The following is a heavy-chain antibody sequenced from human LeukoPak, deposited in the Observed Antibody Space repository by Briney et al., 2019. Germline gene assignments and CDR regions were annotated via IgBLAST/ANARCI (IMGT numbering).Heavy chain of an antibody. CDR1: GFTFSSYA. CDR3: ATLRLSDHFDY. D-gene: IGHD2-15*01. CDR2: ITDNGNTT. V-gene: IGHV3-23*05. Sequence: GGSLGLSCAASGFTFSSYAMNWVRLSAGKGLEWVSAITDNGNTTYYADSVKGRFTISRDNSKNTLYLQMNSLRAEDTAVYYCATLRLSDHFDYWGQGTLVTVSS. J-gene: IGHJ4*02.